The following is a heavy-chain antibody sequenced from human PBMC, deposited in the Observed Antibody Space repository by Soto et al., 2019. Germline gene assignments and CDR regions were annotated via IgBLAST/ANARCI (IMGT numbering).Heavy chain of an antibody. J-gene: IGHJ4*02. CDR2: INHSGST. CDR1: GGSFSGYY. D-gene: IGHD3-3*01. V-gene: IGHV4-34*01. Sequence: PSETLSLTCAVYGGSFSGYYWSWIRQPPGKGLEWIGEINHSGSTNYNPSLKSRVTISVDTSKNQFSLKLSSVTAADTAVYYCARENPLKTIFGVVIDYWGQGTLVTVSS. CDR3: ARENPLKTIFGVVIDY.